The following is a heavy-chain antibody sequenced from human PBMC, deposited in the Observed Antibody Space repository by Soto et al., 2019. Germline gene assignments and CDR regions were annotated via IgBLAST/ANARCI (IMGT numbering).Heavy chain of an antibody. D-gene: IGHD2-15*01. CDR1: GFSFSSYA. CDR2: ISGSGGST. V-gene: IGHV3-23*01. Sequence: GGSLRLSCAASGFSFSSYAMSWVRQAPGKGLEWVSAISGSGGSTYYADSVKGRFTISRDNSKNTLYLQMNSLRAEDTAVYYCARAWVVVVAATPPPLPMDVWGQGTTVTVSS. J-gene: IGHJ6*02. CDR3: ARAWVVVVAATPPPLPMDV.